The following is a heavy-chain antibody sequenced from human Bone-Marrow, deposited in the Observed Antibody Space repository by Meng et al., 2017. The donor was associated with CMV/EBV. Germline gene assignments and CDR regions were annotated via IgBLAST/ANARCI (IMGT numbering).Heavy chain of an antibody. D-gene: IGHD6-6*01. CDR2: INPNSGGT. Sequence: ASVKVSCKASGYTFTSYYMHWVRQAPGQGLEWMGWINPNSGGTNYAQKFQGRVTMTRDTSISTAYMELSRLRSDDTAVYYCARAREMDSSSPFDYWGQGTLVTVSS. J-gene: IGHJ4*02. CDR1: GYTFTSYY. CDR3: ARAREMDSSSPFDY. V-gene: IGHV1-2*02.